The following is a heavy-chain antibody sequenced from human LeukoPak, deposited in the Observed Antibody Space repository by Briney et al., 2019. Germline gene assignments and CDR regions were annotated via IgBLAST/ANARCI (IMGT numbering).Heavy chain of an antibody. V-gene: IGHV3-30-3*01. CDR2: ISYDGSNK. CDR1: GFTFSSYA. D-gene: IGHD5-18*01. CDR3: ARGGGYSYAYYFDY. J-gene: IGHJ4*02. Sequence: GGSLRLSCAASGFTFSSYAMHWVRQAPGKGLEWVAVISYDGSNKYYADSVKGRFTISRDNSKNTLYLQMNSLRAGDTAVYYCARGGGYSYAYYFDYWGQGTLVTVSS.